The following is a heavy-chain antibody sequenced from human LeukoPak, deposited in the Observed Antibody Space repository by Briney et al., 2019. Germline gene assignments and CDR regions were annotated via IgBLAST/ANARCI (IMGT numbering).Heavy chain of an antibody. Sequence: ASVKVSCKASGYTFSSYGFSWVRQAPGQGLEWMGWINAYNGNTNYAQNLQGRVTMTTDTSTSTAYMELRSLRSDDTAVYYCARCQGTTLNFDSWGQGTLVTVSS. V-gene: IGHV1-18*01. CDR2: INAYNGNT. CDR1: GYTFSSYG. J-gene: IGHJ4*02. CDR3: ARCQGTTLNFDS. D-gene: IGHD1-1*01.